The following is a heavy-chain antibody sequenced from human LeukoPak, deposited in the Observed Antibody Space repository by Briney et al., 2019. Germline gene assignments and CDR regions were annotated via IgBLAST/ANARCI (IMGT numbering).Heavy chain of an antibody. V-gene: IGHV1-8*01. Sequence: GASVKVSCKASGYTFTSYDINWVRQATGQGLEWMGWMNPNSGNTGYAQKFQGRVTMTRNTSISTAYMELSSLRSEDTAVYYCARRGPYYSSGWRWFDPWGQGTLVTVSS. CDR3: ARRGPYYSSGWRWFDP. CDR1: GYTFTSYD. J-gene: IGHJ5*02. CDR2: MNPNSGNT. D-gene: IGHD6-19*01.